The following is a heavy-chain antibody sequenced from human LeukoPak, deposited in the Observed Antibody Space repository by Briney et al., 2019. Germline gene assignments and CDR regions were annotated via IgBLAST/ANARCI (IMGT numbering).Heavy chain of an antibody. D-gene: IGHD6-6*01. CDR1: GYTFTSYD. CDR3: VRGDGSSSYDDYYYGMDV. CDR2: MNPNSGNT. J-gene: IGHJ6*02. V-gene: IGHV1-8*01. Sequence: GASVKVSCKASGYTFTSYDINWVRQATGQGLEWVGWMNPNSGNTDYAQKFQGRVTMTRNTSISTAYMELSSLRSEDTAVYYCVRGDGSSSYDDYYYGMDVWGQGTTVTVSS.